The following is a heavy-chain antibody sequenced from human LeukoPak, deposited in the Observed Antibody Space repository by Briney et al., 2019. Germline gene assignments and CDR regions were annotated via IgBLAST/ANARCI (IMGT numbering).Heavy chain of an antibody. J-gene: IGHJ4*02. V-gene: IGHV3-30-3*01. CDR3: AKDHLGIPTAGFDY. D-gene: IGHD6-13*01. CDR1: GFTFSGYA. CDR2: ISYDGSNE. Sequence: GRSLRLSCAASGFTFSGYAMHWVRQAPGKGLEWVAVISYDGSNEYYADSVKGRFTISRDNSKNTLFLQMNSLRADDTAIYYCAKDHLGIPTAGFDYWGQGTLVTVSS.